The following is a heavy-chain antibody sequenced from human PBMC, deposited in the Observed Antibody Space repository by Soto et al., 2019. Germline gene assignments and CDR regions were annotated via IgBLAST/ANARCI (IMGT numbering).Heavy chain of an antibody. D-gene: IGHD3-22*01. CDR1: GYSFASYW. J-gene: IGHJ5*02. Sequence: GESLKISCKGSGYSFASYWISGVRQMPAKGLEWMGRTDPSDSYANYSPSFQGHVTFSADKSISTAYLQWSSLRASDTAMYYCARHKAFYYDSSGAWGQGTMVTVSS. CDR3: ARHKAFYYDSSGA. CDR2: TDPSDSYA. V-gene: IGHV5-10-1*01.